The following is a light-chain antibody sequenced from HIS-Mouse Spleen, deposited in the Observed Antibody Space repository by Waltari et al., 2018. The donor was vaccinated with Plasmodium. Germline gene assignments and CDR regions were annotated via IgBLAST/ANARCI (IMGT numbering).Light chain of an antibody. V-gene: IGKV1D-13*01. CDR3: QQFNNYPSIT. CDR1: RGISSA. CDR2: DAS. Sequence: AIQLTQSPSSLSASVGDRVTITCRASRGISSALAWYQQKPGKAPKLLIYDASSLESGVPSRFSGSGSGTDFTLTISSLQPEDFATYYCQQFNNYPSITFGQGTRLEIK. J-gene: IGKJ5*01.